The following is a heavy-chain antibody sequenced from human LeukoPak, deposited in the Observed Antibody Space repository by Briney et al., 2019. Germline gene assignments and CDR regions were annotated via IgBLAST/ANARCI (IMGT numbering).Heavy chain of an antibody. V-gene: IGHV4-30-2*01. CDR2: FYHGGST. Sequence: SQTLSLTCTVSGGSITGGGYSWSWIRQAPGKGLEWIGYFYHGGSTSYNPSLRSRVTISVDRSKNQFSLKLTSVTAADTAVYYCAKDRFCSAGNCYSRPTVTTRFDYWGQGTLVTVSS. CDR1: GGSITGGGYS. D-gene: IGHD2-15*01. CDR3: AKDRFCSAGNCYSRPTVTTRFDY. J-gene: IGHJ4*02.